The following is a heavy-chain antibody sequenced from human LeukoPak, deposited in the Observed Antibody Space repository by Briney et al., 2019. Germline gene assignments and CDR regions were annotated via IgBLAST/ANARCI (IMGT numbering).Heavy chain of an antibody. J-gene: IGHJ4*02. CDR2: ISYDGSNK. CDR3: ARDSGFSGTQRGEY. CDR1: GFTFNNYA. D-gene: IGHD3/OR15-3a*01. Sequence: GGSLRLSCAASGFTFNNYAMHWVRRAPGKGLQWVAVISYDGSNKYYADSVKGRFTISRDNSKNTLYLQMNSLRAEDTAVYYCARDSGFSGTQRGEYWGQGTLVTVSS. V-gene: IGHV3-30*04.